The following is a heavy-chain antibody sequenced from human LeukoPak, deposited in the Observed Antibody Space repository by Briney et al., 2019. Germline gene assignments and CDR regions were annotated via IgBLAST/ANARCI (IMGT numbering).Heavy chain of an antibody. D-gene: IGHD2-2*01. Sequence: SQTLSLTCALSGDSVSTNSAAWNWIRQSPSGGLEWLERTYYRSKWHNDYAVSVKGRITFNADTSKNQFSLQLKSVTPEDTAVYYCARGLWDIVVVSASRAYYYYMDVWGKGTTVTVS. V-gene: IGHV6-1*01. CDR3: ARGLWDIVVVSASRAYYYYMDV. CDR1: GDSVSTNSAA. J-gene: IGHJ6*03. CDR2: TYYRSKWHN.